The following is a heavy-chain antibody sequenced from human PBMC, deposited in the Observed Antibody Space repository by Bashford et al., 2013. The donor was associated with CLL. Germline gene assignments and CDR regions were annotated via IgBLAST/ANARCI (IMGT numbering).Heavy chain of an antibody. V-gene: IGHV1-2*02. CDR2: IDPRSGDT. J-gene: IGHJ4*02. CDR3: AKEGTYCSDVSCYYFDN. Sequence: TDYYMPRGWPKTGPVERRVLRWSGWIDPRSGDTNYAQNFQGRVTMTRDTSISTAYMELNSLTPEDTAIYYCAKEGTYCSDVSCYYFDNWGQGTVVTVSS. D-gene: IGHD2-15*01. CDR1: TDYY.